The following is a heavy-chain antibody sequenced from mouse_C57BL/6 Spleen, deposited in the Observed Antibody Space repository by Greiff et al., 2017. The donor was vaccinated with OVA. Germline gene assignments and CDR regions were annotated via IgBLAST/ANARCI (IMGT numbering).Heavy chain of an antibody. CDR1: GYTFTSYG. CDR3: ARGDYDGSSQYYFDY. J-gene: IGHJ2*01. D-gene: IGHD1-1*01. V-gene: IGHV1-81*01. CDR2: IYPRSGNT. Sequence: QVQLQQSGAELARPGASVKLSCKASGYTFTSYGISWVKQRTGQGLEWIGEIYPRSGNTYYNEKLQGKATMTADKSSSTAYMELRSLTSEDSAVYFCARGDYDGSSQYYFDYWGQGTTLTVSS.